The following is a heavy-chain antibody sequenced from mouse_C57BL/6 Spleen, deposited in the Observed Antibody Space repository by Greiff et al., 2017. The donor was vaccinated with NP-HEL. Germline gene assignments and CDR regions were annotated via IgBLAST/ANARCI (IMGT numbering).Heavy chain of an antibody. Sequence: QVQLQQSGAELVKPGASVKISCKASGYAFSSYWMNWVKQRPGKGLEWIGQIYPGDGDTNYNGKFKGKATLTADKSSSTAYMQLSSLTSEDSAVYFCARGSSGGSMDYWGQGTSVTVSS. CDR1: GYAFSSYW. J-gene: IGHJ4*01. CDR3: ARGSSGGSMDY. V-gene: IGHV1-80*01. D-gene: IGHD3-2*02. CDR2: IYPGDGDT.